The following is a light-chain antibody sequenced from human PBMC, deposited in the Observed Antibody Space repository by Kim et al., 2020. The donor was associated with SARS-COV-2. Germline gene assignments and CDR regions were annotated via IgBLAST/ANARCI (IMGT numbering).Light chain of an antibody. J-gene: IGLJ2*01. CDR3: QSYDSSLSDSGV. V-gene: IGLV1-40*01. CDR2: GNS. Sequence: VTISCTGSSSNIGAGYDVHWYQQLPGTAPKLLIYGNSNRPSGVPDRFSGSKSDTSASLAITGLQAEDEADYYCQSYDSSLSDSGVFGGGTQLTVL. CDR1: SSNIGAGYD.